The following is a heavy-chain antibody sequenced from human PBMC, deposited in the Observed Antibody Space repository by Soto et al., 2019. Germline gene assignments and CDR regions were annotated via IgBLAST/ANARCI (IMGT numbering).Heavy chain of an antibody. CDR3: GTGTHPPNIDY. J-gene: IGHJ4*02. CDR2: ISAYNGNT. V-gene: IGHV1-18*01. D-gene: IGHD1-1*01. CDR1: GYTFTSYG. Sequence: VASVKVSCKASGYTFTSYGISWVRQAPGQGLEWMGWISAYNGNTNYAQKLQGRVTMTTDTSTSTAYMELRSLRSDDTAVYYCGTGTHPPNIDYWGQGTLVTVSS.